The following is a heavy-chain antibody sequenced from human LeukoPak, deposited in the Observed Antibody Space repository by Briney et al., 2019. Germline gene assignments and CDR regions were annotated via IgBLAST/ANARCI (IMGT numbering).Heavy chain of an antibody. CDR2: ISDYNGNT. CDR3: ARDVGTKQLVWLYYYGMDV. V-gene: IGHV1-18*01. J-gene: IGHJ6*02. Sequence: GASVNVSFKASGYTFTSYGISWVRQAPGQGLDWVGWISDYNGNTNYAQKLQGRVTMTTDTSTSTAYMELRSLRSDDTAVYYCARDVGTKQLVWLYYYGMDVWGQGTTVTVSS. D-gene: IGHD6-6*01. CDR1: GYTFTSYG.